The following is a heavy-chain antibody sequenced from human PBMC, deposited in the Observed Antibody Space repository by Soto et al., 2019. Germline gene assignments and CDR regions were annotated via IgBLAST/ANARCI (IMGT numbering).Heavy chain of an antibody. J-gene: IGHJ4*02. CDR3: ARGSRYYDSSGYYYPFDY. Sequence: ASVKVSCKASGYTFTSYDINWVRQATGQGLEWMGWMNPNSGNTGYAQKFQGRVTMTRNTSISTAYMELSSLRSEDTAVYYCARGSRYYDSSGYYYPFDYWGQGTLVTVSS. CDR1: GYTFTSYD. CDR2: MNPNSGNT. V-gene: IGHV1-8*01. D-gene: IGHD3-22*01.